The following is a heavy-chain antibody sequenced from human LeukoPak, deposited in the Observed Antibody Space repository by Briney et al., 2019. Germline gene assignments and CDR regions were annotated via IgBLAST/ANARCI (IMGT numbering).Heavy chain of an antibody. CDR3: ARDRSGSYLDWFDP. J-gene: IGHJ5*02. V-gene: IGHV4-39*07. D-gene: IGHD1-26*01. CDR2: IYYSGST. Sequence: SETLSLTCTVSGVSISSSSYYWGWIRQPPGKGLEWIGSIYYSGSTYYNPSHKSRVTISVDTSKNQFSLKLSSVTAADTAVYYCARDRSGSYLDWFDPWGQGTLVTVSS. CDR1: GVSISSSSYY.